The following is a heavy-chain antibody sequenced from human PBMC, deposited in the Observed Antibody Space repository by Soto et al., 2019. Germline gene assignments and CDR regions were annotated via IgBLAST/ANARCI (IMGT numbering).Heavy chain of an antibody. CDR1: GGSISSGGYY. D-gene: IGHD2-15*01. V-gene: IGHV4-31*03. J-gene: IGHJ4*02. CDR2: IYYSGST. Sequence: SETLSLTCTVSGGSISSGGYYWSWIRQHPGKGLEWIGYIYYSGSTYYNPSLKSRVTISVDTSKNQFSLKLSSVTAADTAVYYCAREVCSAGTCSYFDYWGQGTLVNVSS. CDR3: AREVCSAGTCSYFDY.